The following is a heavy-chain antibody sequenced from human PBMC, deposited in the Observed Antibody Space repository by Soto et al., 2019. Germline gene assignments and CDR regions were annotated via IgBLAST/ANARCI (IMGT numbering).Heavy chain of an antibody. J-gene: IGHJ5*02. CDR2: INHSGST. Sequence: QVQLQQWGAGLLKPSETLSLTCAVYGGSFSGYYWSWIRQPPGKGLEWIGEINHSGSTNYNPSLKMRVTIAVDTSKNQFSLKLSSVTAADTAVYYCARGLDDIVVVVAATWFDPWGQGTLVTVSS. CDR3: ARGLDDIVVVVAATWFDP. D-gene: IGHD2-15*01. CDR1: GGSFSGYY. V-gene: IGHV4-34*01.